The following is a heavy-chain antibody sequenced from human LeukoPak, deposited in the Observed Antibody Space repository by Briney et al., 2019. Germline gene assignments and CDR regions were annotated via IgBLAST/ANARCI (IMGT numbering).Heavy chain of an antibody. V-gene: IGHV4-61*02. CDR3: ARNVRSGWYGGIDY. D-gene: IGHD6-19*01. CDR1: GGSISSGSYY. J-gene: IGHJ4*02. CDR2: IYTSGST. Sequence: SETLSLTCTVSGGSISSGSYYWSWIRQPAGKGLEWIGRIYTSGSTNYNPSLKSRVTISVDTSKNQFSLKLSSVTAADTAVYYCARNVRSGWYGGIDYWGQGTLVTVSS.